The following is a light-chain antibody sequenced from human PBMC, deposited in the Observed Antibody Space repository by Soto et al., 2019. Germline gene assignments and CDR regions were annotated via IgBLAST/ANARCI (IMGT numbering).Light chain of an antibody. CDR2: GAS. V-gene: IGKV1-27*01. Sequence: DIQMTQSPSSLSASVGDRITITCRAGQGIRNYLAWYQQKPGKLPKLLIYGASTLQSGVPSRFSGSASGTDFSLTITSLQPEDVATYYCQKYNHDPPWTFGQGTQVEIK. CDR1: QGIRNY. CDR3: QKYNHDPPWT. J-gene: IGKJ1*01.